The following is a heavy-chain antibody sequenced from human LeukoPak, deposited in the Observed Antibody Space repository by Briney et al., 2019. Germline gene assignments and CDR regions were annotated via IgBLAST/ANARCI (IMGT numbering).Heavy chain of an antibody. D-gene: IGHD2-2*02. CDR2: INPNSGGT. V-gene: IGHV1-2*02. CDR3: ARDIVVVPAAIGY. Sequence: LGASVKVSCKASGYTFTGYYMHWVRQAPGQGLEWMGWINPNSGGTNYAQKFQGRVTMTRDTSISTAYMELSRLRSDDTAVYYCARDIVVVPAAIGYWGQGTLVTVSS. J-gene: IGHJ4*02. CDR1: GYTFTGYY.